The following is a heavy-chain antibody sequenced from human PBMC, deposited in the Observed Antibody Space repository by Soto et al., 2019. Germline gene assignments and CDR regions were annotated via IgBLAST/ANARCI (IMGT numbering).Heavy chain of an antibody. D-gene: IGHD3-22*01. J-gene: IGHJ4*02. V-gene: IGHV4-4*02. CDR1: GASISSGYW. CDR2: IYHSGGT. Sequence: QVQLQESGPGLVKPSGTLSLTCAVSGASISSGYWWTWVRQPPGKGLEWIGEIYHSGGTNYNPSLRSRVTISIDKSKNQFSLNLISVTAADTAVYYCATRDDISGYAWGQGTLVTVSS. CDR3: ATRDDISGYA.